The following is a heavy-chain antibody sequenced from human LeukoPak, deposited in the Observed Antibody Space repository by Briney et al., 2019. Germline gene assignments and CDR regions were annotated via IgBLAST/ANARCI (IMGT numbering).Heavy chain of an antibody. CDR1: GFTFSSYV. D-gene: IGHD4-17*01. Sequence: GGSLRLSCAASGFTFSSYVMHWVRQAPGKGLEWVAIISYDGSNEYYADSVKGRFTISRDNSKNTLYLQMNSLRAEDTAVYYCAKSFQYGDYVAFDIWGQGTMVTVSS. CDR3: AKSFQYGDYVAFDI. J-gene: IGHJ3*02. V-gene: IGHV3-30*04. CDR2: ISYDGSNE.